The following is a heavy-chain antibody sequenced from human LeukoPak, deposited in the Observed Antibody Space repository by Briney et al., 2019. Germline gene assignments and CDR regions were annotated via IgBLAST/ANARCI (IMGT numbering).Heavy chain of an antibody. CDR1: GFTFSSYS. V-gene: IGHV3-48*02. D-gene: IGHD2-15*01. Sequence: GGSLRLSCSASGFTFSSYSMNWVRQAPGKGLEWVSYISSSSTIYYADSVKGRFTISRDNAKNSVYLLMNSLRDEDTAVYYCARGDCSGASCLLADYWGQGTLVTVSS. J-gene: IGHJ4*02. CDR3: ARGDCSGASCLLADY. CDR2: ISSSSTI.